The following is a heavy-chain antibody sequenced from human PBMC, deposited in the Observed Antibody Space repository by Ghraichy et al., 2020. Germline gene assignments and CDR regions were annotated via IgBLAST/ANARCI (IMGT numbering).Heavy chain of an antibody. Sequence: LSLTCAASGFTFSRFWMSWLRQAPGKGLEGVANIKEDGSEKYYVDSVKGRFTISRDNAKNSLYLQMNSLRAEDTAVYYCVRDSVWDRYDVDYWGQGTLVTVSS. CDR3: VRDSVWDRYDVDY. CDR2: IKEDGSEK. V-gene: IGHV3-7*01. J-gene: IGHJ4*02. CDR1: GFTFSRFW. D-gene: IGHD3-16*01.